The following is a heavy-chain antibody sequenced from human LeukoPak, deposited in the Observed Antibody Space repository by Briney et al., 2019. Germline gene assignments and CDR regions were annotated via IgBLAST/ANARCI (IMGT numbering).Heavy chain of an antibody. D-gene: IGHD5-24*01. V-gene: IGHV3-21*01. CDR2: ISSSSSCI. J-gene: IGHJ4*02. CDR3: ARDSGGYNPNY. Sequence: GGSLRLSCAASGFTFSSYSMSWVRQAPGKGLEWVSSISSSSSCIYYADSVKGRSTISRDNAKNSLYLQMNSLRAEDTAVYYCARDSGGYNPNYWGQGTLVTVSS. CDR1: GFTFSSYS.